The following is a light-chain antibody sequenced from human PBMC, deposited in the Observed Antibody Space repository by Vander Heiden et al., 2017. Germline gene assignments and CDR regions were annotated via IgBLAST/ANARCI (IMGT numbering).Light chain of an antibody. Sequence: AVVTPEPSLPVSPEGTVTLTCGSSTGAVTRSHFPFWFQQKRGQAPRTLIYDTANKHSWTPARFSGSVLGGKAALTLSGARTEDEADYYCLLSYSDARVFGGGTALTVL. CDR1: TGAVTRSHF. J-gene: IGLJ3*02. V-gene: IGLV7-46*01. CDR3: LLSYSDARV. CDR2: DTA.